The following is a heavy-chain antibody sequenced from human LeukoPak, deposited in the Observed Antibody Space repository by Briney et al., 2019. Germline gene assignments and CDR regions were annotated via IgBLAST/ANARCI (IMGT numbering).Heavy chain of an antibody. V-gene: IGHV1-2*02. CDR3: ARGGDIADRAFDY. CDR1: GYTFTGYS. D-gene: IGHD6-6*01. Sequence: SLKVSCEASGYTFTGYSMHCVRQTPGQGPESIVWINPQRGGTNYAQTFQVRFPMTRDTSSTTAHMDLGSLRSDETALYFCARGGDIADRAFDYWGQGTLVTVSS. J-gene: IGHJ4*02. CDR2: INPQRGGT.